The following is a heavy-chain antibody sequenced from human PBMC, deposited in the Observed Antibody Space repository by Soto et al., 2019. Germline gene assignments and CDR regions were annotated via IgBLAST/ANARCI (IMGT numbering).Heavy chain of an antibody. CDR1: GDSISTYY. J-gene: IGHJ4*02. CDR2: IFYSGGT. Sequence: SETLSLTCTVSGDSISTYYWSWIRQPPGKGLQWIGYIFYSGGTTYNPSLKSRVTISLDMSKKQISLKLSSVTTAGTATYFCARRQLVQKVIDYWGQGTLVTVSS. D-gene: IGHD1-1*01. CDR3: ARRQLVQKVIDY. V-gene: IGHV4-59*01.